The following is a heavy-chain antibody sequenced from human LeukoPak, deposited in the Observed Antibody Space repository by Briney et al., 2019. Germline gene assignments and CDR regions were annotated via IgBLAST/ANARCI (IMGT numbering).Heavy chain of an antibody. J-gene: IGHJ6*02. CDR2: IWYDGSNK. Sequence: GGSLRLSCAASGFTFSSYGMHWVRQAPGKGLEWVAVIWYDGSNKYYADSVKGRFTISRDNSKNTLYLQMNSLRAEDTAVYYCARDFGGGDPDYGMDVWGQGTTVTVSS. CDR1: GFTFSSYG. V-gene: IGHV3-33*01. D-gene: IGHD2-21*02. CDR3: ARDFGGGDPDYGMDV.